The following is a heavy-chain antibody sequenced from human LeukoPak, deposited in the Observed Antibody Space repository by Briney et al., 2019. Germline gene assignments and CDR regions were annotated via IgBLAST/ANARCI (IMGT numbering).Heavy chain of an antibody. Sequence: GSLRLSCAASGFTFSSYSMNWVRQAPGKGLEWVSYISSSSSTIYYADSVKGRFTISRDNAKNSLYLQMNSLRAEDTAVYYCASSYDILTGYSYFDYWGQGTLVTVSS. V-gene: IGHV3-48*04. CDR1: GFTFSSYS. CDR3: ASSYDILTGYSYFDY. J-gene: IGHJ4*02. D-gene: IGHD3-9*01. CDR2: ISSSSSTI.